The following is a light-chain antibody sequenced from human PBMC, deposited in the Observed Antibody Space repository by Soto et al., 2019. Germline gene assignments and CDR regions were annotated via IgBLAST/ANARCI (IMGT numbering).Light chain of an antibody. CDR3: CSHAGSRV. V-gene: IGLV2-23*01. CDR2: EGS. CDR1: SSDVGSYNL. Sequence: QSALTQPASVSGSPGQSITISCTGTSSDVGSYNLVSWYQQHPGKAPKLMIYEGSKRPSGVSNRFSGSKSGNTASLTISGLQAEDEADYYCCSHAGSRVFGEGTKLTVL. J-gene: IGLJ3*02.